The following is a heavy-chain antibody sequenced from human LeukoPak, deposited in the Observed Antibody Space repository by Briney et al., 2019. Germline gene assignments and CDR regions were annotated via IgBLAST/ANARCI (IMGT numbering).Heavy chain of an antibody. D-gene: IGHD6-19*01. CDR2: ISSSSSYT. CDR1: GFNFSDYY. CDR3: ARDDAAVAGNDDY. V-gene: IGHV3-11*05. J-gene: IGHJ4*02. Sequence: GGSLRLSCAASGFNFSDYYMSWIRQAPGKGLEWVSYISSSSSYTNYADSVKGRFTISSDNAKNSLYLQMNSLRAEDTAVYYCARDDAAVAGNDDYWGQGTLVTVSS.